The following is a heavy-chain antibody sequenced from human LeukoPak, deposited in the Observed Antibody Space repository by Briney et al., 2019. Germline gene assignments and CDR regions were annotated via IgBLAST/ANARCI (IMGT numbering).Heavy chain of an antibody. CDR1: GFTFSDCY. Sequence: PGGSLRLSCAASGFTFSDCYMSWIRQAPGKGLEWVSYISGNSGYTNYADSVKGRFTISRDSAKSSLYLQMDILRAEDTAVYYCARGGRKDALDYWGQGTLVTVSS. J-gene: IGHJ4*02. V-gene: IGHV3-11*06. D-gene: IGHD1-14*01. CDR2: ISGNSGYT. CDR3: ARGGRKDALDY.